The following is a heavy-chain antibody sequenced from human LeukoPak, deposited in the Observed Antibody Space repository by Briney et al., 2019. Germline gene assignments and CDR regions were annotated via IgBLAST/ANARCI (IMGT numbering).Heavy chain of an antibody. CDR3: AKNRGAGSHYYYHMNV. Sequence: GGSLRLSCAVSGFTVTNDYMNWVRQAPGKGLEWVSIIYSGGSTYYADSVKGRFTISRDNSKNTLYLQLNSLRVEDTAVYYCAKNRGAGSHYYYHMNVWGKGTTVTVSS. D-gene: IGHD1-26*01. CDR2: IYSGGST. J-gene: IGHJ6*03. V-gene: IGHV3-66*01. CDR1: GFTVTNDY.